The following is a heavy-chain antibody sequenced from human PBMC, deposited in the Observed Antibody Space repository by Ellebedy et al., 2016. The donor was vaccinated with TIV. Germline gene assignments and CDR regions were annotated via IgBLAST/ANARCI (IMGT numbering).Heavy chain of an antibody. CDR1: AFTFSNYA. D-gene: IGHD1-26*01. Sequence: GGSLRLXXAASAFTFSNYAMSWVRQAPGKGLEWVSAISGSGGSTYYADSVKGRFTISRDNSKNTLYLQMNSLRAEDTAVYFCAKDAFVATGNVNYFEYWGQGTLVTVSS. V-gene: IGHV3-23*01. CDR2: ISGSGGST. CDR3: AKDAFVATGNVNYFEY. J-gene: IGHJ4*02.